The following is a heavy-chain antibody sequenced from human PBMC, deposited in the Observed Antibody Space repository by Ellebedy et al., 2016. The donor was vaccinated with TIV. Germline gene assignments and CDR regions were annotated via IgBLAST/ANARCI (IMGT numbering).Heavy chain of an antibody. Sequence: GSLRLSCAASGFTFSDYYMSWIRQPPGKGLEWIGSIYYSGSTYYNPSLKSRVTISVDTSKNQFSLKLSSVTAADTAVYYCARGGYGDYWSYWYFDLWGRGTLVTVSS. CDR2: IYYSGST. CDR3: ARGGYGDYWSYWYFDL. CDR1: GFTFSDYY. D-gene: IGHD4-17*01. J-gene: IGHJ2*01. V-gene: IGHV4-38-2*01.